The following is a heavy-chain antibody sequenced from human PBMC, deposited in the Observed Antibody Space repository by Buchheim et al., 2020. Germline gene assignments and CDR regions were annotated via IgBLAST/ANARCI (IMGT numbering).Heavy chain of an antibody. Sequence: EVQLVESGGGLVQPGGSLRVSCAASGFTFSSYSMNWVRQAPGKGLEWISYITNSSSIIYYADSVKGRFTISRDNAKKSLYPQMNSLRAEDTAVYYCATPKLDYWGQGT. CDR3: ATPKLDY. CDR1: GFTFSSYS. CDR2: ITNSSSII. V-gene: IGHV3-48*01. J-gene: IGHJ4*02. D-gene: IGHD1-7*01.